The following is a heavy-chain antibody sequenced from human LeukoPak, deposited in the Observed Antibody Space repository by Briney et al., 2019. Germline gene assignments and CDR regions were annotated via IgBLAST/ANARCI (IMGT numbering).Heavy chain of an antibody. CDR3: ARTPGYTSYYFDY. J-gene: IGHJ4*02. CDR2: ISCNGGST. V-gene: IGHV3-64*01. Sequence: GGSLRLSCAASGFTFSSYAMRWVRRASGGGLEYVFAISCNGGSTYYAHSVKGRFTISRDNSKNTLYLQMGGLRAEDMAVYYCARTPGYTSYYFDYWGRGTLVTVSS. CDR1: GFTFSSYA. D-gene: IGHD6-13*01.